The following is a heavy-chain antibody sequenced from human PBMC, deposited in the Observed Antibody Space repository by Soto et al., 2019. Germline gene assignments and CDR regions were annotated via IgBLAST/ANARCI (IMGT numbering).Heavy chain of an antibody. CDR1: GFTFSSYA. V-gene: IGHV3-23*01. CDR3: AKGNDFWSGYSYYYYYYGMDV. Sequence: PVGSLRLSCAASGFTFSSYAMSWVRQAPGKGLEWVSAISGSGGSTYYADSVKGRFTISRDNSKNTLYLQMNSLRAEDTAVYYCAKGNDFWSGYSYYYYYYGMDVWGQGTTVTVSS. D-gene: IGHD3-3*01. CDR2: ISGSGGST. J-gene: IGHJ6*02.